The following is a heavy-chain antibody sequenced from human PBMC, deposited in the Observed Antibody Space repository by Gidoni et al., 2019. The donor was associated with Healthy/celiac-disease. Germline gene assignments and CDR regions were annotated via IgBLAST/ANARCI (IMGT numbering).Heavy chain of an antibody. CDR1: GGSISSSSYY. J-gene: IGHJ4*02. CDR2: IYYSGTT. Sequence: QLQLQESGPGLVKPSETLSLTCTVSGGSISSSSYYWGWIRQPPGKGLAWIGTIYYSGTTYYNPSLKSRVSISVDTSKNQFSLKLSSVTAADTAVYFCARVGYCSGGSCYSWGADFDYWGQGTLVTVSS. V-gene: IGHV4-39*01. CDR3: ARVGYCSGGSCYSWGADFDY. D-gene: IGHD2-15*01.